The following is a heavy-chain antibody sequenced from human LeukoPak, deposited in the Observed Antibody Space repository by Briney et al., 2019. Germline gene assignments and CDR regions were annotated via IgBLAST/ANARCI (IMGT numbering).Heavy chain of an antibody. J-gene: IGHJ5*02. CDR3: AKDTGRITIFGVAPVNWFDP. V-gene: IGHV3-30*02. CDR1: GFTVSSNE. D-gene: IGHD3-3*01. Sequence: PGGSLRLSCAASGFTVSSNEMSWVRQAPGKGLEWVAFIRYDGSNKYYADSVKGRFTISRDNSKNTLYLQMNSLRAEDTAVYYCAKDTGRITIFGVAPVNWFDPWGQGTLVTVSS. CDR2: IRYDGSNK.